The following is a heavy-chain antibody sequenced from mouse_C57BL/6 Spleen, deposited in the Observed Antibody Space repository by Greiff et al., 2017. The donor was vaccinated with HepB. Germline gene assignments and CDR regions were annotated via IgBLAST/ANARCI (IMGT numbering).Heavy chain of an antibody. CDR2: IWSGGST. CDR3: ARNGLITTVVAGYFDY. CDR1: GFSLTSYG. V-gene: IGHV2-2*01. D-gene: IGHD1-1*01. Sequence: VKLQESGPGLVQPSQSLSITCTVSGFSLTSYGVHWVRQSPGKGLEWLGVIWSGGSTDYNAAFISRLSISKDNSKSQVFFKMNSLQADDTAIYYCARNGLITTVVAGYFDYWGQGTTLTVSS. J-gene: IGHJ2*01.